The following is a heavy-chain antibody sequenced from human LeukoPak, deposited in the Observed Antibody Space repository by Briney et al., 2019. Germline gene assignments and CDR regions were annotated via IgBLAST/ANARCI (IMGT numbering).Heavy chain of an antibody. V-gene: IGHV3-23*01. D-gene: IGHD2-2*01. Sequence: GGSLRLSCAASGFTFSSYAMSWVRQAPGKGLEWVSAISGSGGSTYYADSVKSRFTISRDNSKNTLYLQMNSLRAEDTAVYYCAKDRVPAAMLSYFDYWGQGTLVTVSS. CDR1: GFTFSSYA. CDR3: AKDRVPAAMLSYFDY. CDR2: ISGSGGST. J-gene: IGHJ4*02.